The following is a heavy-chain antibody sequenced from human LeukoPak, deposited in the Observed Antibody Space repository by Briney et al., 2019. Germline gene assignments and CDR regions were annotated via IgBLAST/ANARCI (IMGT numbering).Heavy chain of an antibody. J-gene: IGHJ4*02. D-gene: IGHD2-15*01. CDR1: GYTFTGYY. CDR2: INPNSGGT. Sequence: GASVKVSCKASGYTFTGYYMHWVRQAPGQGLEWMGWINPNSGGTNYAQKFQGRVTMTRDTSISTAYMELSRLRSDDTAVYYCARAPRGAWWGYYFDYWGQGTLVTVSS. CDR3: ARAPRGAWWGYYFDY. V-gene: IGHV1-2*02.